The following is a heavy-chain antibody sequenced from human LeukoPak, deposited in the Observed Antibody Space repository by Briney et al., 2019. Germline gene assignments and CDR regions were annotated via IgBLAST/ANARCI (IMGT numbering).Heavy chain of an antibody. CDR2: IYYSGST. CDR3: ARGRGSLPFDY. V-gene: IGHV4-59*01. J-gene: IGHJ4*02. D-gene: IGHD1-26*01. Sequence: SETLSLTCTVSGGSISTYYWNWIRQPPGKGLEWIGYIYYSGSTNYNPSLKSRVTISVDTSKNQFSLKLSSVTAADTAVYYCARGRGSLPFDYWGQGTLVTVSS. CDR1: GGSISTYY.